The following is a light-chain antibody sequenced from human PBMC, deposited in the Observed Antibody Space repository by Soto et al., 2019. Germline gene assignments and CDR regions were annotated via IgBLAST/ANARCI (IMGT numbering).Light chain of an antibody. V-gene: IGLV2-14*03. CDR2: DVY. Sequence: LTQPASVSGSPGQSIAISCIGVRTDGDGHDYVSWYQQHPGQAPQLIIYDVYNRPSGVSDRFSGSKSGNTASLVISGVXXXDEADYFCTSYTASSPFYVFGAGTKVTVL. J-gene: IGLJ1*01. CDR1: RTDGDGHDY. CDR3: TSYTASSPFYV.